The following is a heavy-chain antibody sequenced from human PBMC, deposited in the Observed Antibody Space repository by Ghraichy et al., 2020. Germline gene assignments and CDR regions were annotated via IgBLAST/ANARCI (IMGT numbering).Heavy chain of an antibody. D-gene: IGHD3-10*01. V-gene: IGHV4-59*02. CDR2: IYYSGAT. CDR1: GGSDISYY. J-gene: IGHJ4*02. CDR3: ARRATSENYFDY. Sequence: SETLSLTCTVSGGSDISYYWNWIRQPPGKGMEWIGYIYYSGATYYNPSLKSRVTISLDTSNNQLSLKLSSVTAADTAVYYCARRATSENYFDYWGQGALVTVSS.